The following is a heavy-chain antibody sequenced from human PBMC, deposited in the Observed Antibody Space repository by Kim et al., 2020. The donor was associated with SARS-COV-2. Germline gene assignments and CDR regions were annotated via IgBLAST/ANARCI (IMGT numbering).Heavy chain of an antibody. V-gene: IGHV3-30*01. J-gene: IGHJ4*02. CDR3: ARDSVDSGSYLDY. D-gene: IGHD3-10*01. Sequence: HCAASVKGRFNISRDNSKYTVYLQMNSLRVEDTALYYCARDSVDSGSYLDYWGQGTPVTVSS.